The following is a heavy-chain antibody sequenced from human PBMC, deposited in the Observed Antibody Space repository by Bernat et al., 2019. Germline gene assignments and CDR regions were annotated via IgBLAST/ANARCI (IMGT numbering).Heavy chain of an antibody. CDR1: GFTFSSYG. Sequence: QVQLVESGGGVVQPGRSLRLSCAASGFTFSSYGMHWVRQAPGKGLEWVAVIWYDGSNKYYADSVKGRFTISRDNSKNMLYLQMNSLRAEDTAVYYCARARTVTNFYFDYWGQGTLVTVSS. V-gene: IGHV3-33*01. J-gene: IGHJ4*02. CDR2: IWYDGSNK. CDR3: ARARTVTNFYFDY. D-gene: IGHD4-11*01.